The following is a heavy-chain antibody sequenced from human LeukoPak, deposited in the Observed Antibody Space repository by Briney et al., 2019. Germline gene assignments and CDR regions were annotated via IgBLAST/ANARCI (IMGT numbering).Heavy chain of an antibody. CDR2: INPNSGGT. D-gene: IGHD4-17*01. Sequence: ASVKVSCKASGYTFTGYYIHWVRQDPGQGLEWMGWINPNSGGTNYAQKFQGWVTMTRDTSISTAYMELSRLRSDDTAVYYCACDYGDYVYWGQGTLVTVSS. J-gene: IGHJ4*02. V-gene: IGHV1-2*04. CDR3: ACDYGDYVY. CDR1: GYTFTGYY.